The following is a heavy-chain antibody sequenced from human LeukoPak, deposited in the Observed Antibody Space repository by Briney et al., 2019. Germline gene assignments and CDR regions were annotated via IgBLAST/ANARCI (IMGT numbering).Heavy chain of an antibody. CDR2: IKQDGREK. CDR1: GFTFSSYW. J-gene: IGHJ5*02. CDR3: ARARRDCSSTSCYSSFWFDP. D-gene: IGHD2-2*02. Sequence: GGSLRLSCAASGFTFSSYWMSWVRQAPGKGLEWVANIKQDGREKYYVDSVKGRFTISRDNAKNSLYLQMNSLRAEDTAVYYCARARRDCSSTSCYSSFWFDPWGQGTLVTVSS. V-gene: IGHV3-7*01.